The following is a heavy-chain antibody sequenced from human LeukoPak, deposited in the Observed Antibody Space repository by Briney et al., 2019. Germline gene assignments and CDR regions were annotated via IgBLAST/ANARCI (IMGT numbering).Heavy chain of an antibody. Sequence: SVKVSCKASGGTFSSYAISWVRQAPGQGLEWMGGIIPIFGTANYAQKFQGRVTITADESTSTAYMELSSLRSEDTAVYYCARAYHCSSTSCHPEHAFDIWGQGTMVTVSS. CDR3: ARAYHCSSTSCHPEHAFDI. J-gene: IGHJ3*02. CDR2: IIPIFGTA. D-gene: IGHD2-2*01. V-gene: IGHV1-69*13. CDR1: GGTFSSYA.